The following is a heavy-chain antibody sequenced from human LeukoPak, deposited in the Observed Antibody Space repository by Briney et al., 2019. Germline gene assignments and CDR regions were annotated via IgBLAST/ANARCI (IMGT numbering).Heavy chain of an antibody. CDR3: ARALYNRGWYPDYFDS. J-gene: IGHJ4*02. D-gene: IGHD6-19*01. Sequence: GGSLRLSCAASGFTFSNYWMSWVRQAPGKGLEWVANIKRDGSDNYYVGSVEGRFTISRDNAKNSLYLQMSSLRAEDTAIYYCARALYNRGWYPDYFDSWGQGTLVTVSS. V-gene: IGHV3-7*01. CDR2: IKRDGSDN. CDR1: GFTFSNYW.